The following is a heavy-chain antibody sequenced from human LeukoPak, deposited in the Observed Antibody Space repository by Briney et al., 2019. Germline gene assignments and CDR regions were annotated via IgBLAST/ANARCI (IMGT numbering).Heavy chain of an antibody. J-gene: IGHJ5*01. CDR1: GDSLTNDDYY. CDR3: ARDPSTRYSSEARFDS. Sequence: SETLSLTCTVSGDSLTNDDYYWTWIRQSAERGLEWIGRVRFRGKTTYNPSLKSRVTMSLDTSKNQFSLNLNFVTAADTALYYCARDPSTRYSSEARFDSWGRGTLVTVSS. CDR2: VRFRGKT. D-gene: IGHD5-12*01. V-gene: IGHV4-61*02.